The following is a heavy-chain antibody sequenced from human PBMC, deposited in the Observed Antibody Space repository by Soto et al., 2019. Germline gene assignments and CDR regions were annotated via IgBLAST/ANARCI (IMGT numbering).Heavy chain of an antibody. CDR2: IYYSGST. D-gene: IGHD2-15*01. CDR3: ARGYCSGGSCYWATYNWFDP. J-gene: IGHJ5*02. V-gene: IGHV4-61*01. Sequence: PSETLSLTCTVSGGSVSSGIYYWSWIGHPPGKGLEWIGYIYYSGSTNYNPSLKSRVTISVDTSKNQFSLKLSSVTAADTAVYYCARGYCSGGSCYWATYNWFDPWGQGTLVTVSS. CDR1: GGSVSSGIYY.